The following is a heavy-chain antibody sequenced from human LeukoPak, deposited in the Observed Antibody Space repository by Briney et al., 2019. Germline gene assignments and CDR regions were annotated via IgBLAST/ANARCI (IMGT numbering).Heavy chain of an antibody. Sequence: ASVKVSCKASGYTFTGYYMHWVRQAPGQGLEWMGWINPNSGGTNYAQKFEGRVTITRDTSISTAYMELSRLRSDDTAVYYCARVGSVAAAGTGGVYWGQGTLVTVSS. CDR3: ARVGSVAAAGTGGVY. D-gene: IGHD6-13*01. CDR2: INPNSGGT. J-gene: IGHJ4*02. CDR1: GYTFTGYY. V-gene: IGHV1-2*02.